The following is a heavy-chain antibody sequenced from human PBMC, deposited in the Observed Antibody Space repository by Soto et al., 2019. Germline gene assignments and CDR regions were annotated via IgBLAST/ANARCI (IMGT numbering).Heavy chain of an antibody. V-gene: IGHV4-59*01. J-gene: IGHJ2*01. CDR1: GGSINSYY. CDR3: ARASSSADWYFDL. CDR2: IYYSGST. D-gene: IGHD6-6*01. Sequence: QVQLQEWGPGLVKPSETLSLTCTVSGGSINSYYWSWIRQPPGKGLEWIGYIYYSGSTNYNPSLKSRVTISVDTSKNQFSLKLGYVTAADTAVYFCARASSSADWYFDLWGRGTLVTVSS.